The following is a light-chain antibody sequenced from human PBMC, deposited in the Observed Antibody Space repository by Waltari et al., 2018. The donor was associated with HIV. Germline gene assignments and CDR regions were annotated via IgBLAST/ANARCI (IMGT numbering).Light chain of an antibody. V-gene: IGKV4-1*01. Sequence: FVMTQSPDSLAVSLGERATINCKSGQSVSYSPNSKNYLAWYQQKPGHPPKLLIYWASTRESGVPDRFSGGGSGTDFTLTISSLQAEDVAVYFCLQYYTTPQTFGQGTKVEIK. CDR2: WAS. CDR3: LQYYTTPQT. CDR1: QSVSYSPNSKNY. J-gene: IGKJ1*01.